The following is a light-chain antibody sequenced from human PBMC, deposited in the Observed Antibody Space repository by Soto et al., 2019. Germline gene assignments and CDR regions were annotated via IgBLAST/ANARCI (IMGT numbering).Light chain of an antibody. CDR1: SSNIGAGYD. CDR3: QSYDSSLSGPV. V-gene: IGLV1-40*01. Sequence: QSVLTQPPSVSGAPGQRVTISCTGGSSNIGAGYDVHWYQQLPGTAPKLLIYGNSNRPSGVPDRFSGSKSGTSASLAITGLQAEDEADYYCQSYDSSLSGPVFGGGTKVTVL. CDR2: GNS. J-gene: IGLJ2*01.